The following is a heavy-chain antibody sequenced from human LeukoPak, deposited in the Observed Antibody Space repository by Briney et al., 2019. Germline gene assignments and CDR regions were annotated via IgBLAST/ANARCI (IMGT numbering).Heavy chain of an antibody. D-gene: IGHD6-13*01. CDR2: ISSDGTTT. J-gene: IGHJ4*02. V-gene: IGHV3-74*01. Sequence: PGGSLRLSCAASGFTFSSHWMHWARQAPGKGLVWVSRISSDGTTTSYADSVKGRFTISRDNAKNTLYLEMNSLRAEDTAVYYCTTIAADRIGYWGQGTLVTVSS. CDR3: TTIAADRIGY. CDR1: GFTFSSHW.